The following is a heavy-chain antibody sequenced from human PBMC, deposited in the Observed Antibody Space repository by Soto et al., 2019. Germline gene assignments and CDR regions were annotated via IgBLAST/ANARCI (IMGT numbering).Heavy chain of an antibody. CDR1: GFTCSNYA. D-gene: IGHD3-10*01. CDR2: ISGGGIST. V-gene: IGHV3-23*01. CDR3: ARDAISMVRGTNNWFDP. Sequence: GSLRLSCAASGFTCSNYAMSWVREAPGKGLEWVSAISGGGISTYYADSVRGRFTISRDNSRNTLYLRMNRLRAEDTAVYYCARDAISMVRGTNNWFDPWGQGTLVSVSS. J-gene: IGHJ5*02.